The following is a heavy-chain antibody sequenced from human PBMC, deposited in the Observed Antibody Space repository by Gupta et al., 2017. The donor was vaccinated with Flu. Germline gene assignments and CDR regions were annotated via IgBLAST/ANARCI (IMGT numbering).Heavy chain of an antibody. J-gene: IGHJ4*02. D-gene: IGHD5-18*01. Sequence: EVQLLESGGGLVQPGGSLRLSCAAPGFPFSCYAMRWVRQAQGKGLEWVSAISGSGGSTYYADSVKGRFTISRDNSKNTLYLQMNSLRAEDTAVYYCAKTLMRRGYSYGFDYWGQGTLVTVSS. CDR3: AKTLMRRGYSYGFDY. V-gene: IGHV3-23*01. CDR2: ISGSGGST. CDR1: GFPFSCYA.